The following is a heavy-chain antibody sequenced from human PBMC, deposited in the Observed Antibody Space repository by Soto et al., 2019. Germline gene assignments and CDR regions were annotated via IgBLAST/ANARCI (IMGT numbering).Heavy chain of an antibody. D-gene: IGHD1-26*01. CDR2: IYYSGIT. Sequence: PSETLSLTCTVSGGSVSSGSYNWSWIRQPPGKGLEWIGHIYYSGITNYNPTLKSRVTIAVDTSKNQFSLKLSTVTAADTAVYYCARKVGGMDVWGQGTTVTVSS. J-gene: IGHJ6*02. CDR1: GGSVSSGSYN. V-gene: IGHV4-61*01. CDR3: ARKVGGMDV.